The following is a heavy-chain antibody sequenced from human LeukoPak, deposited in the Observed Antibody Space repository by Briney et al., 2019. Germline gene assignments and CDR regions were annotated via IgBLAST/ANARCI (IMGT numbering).Heavy chain of an antibody. CDR2: IYYSGST. CDR1: GGSISSSGYY. V-gene: IGHV4-39*01. D-gene: IGHD6-13*01. Sequence: SETLSLTCTVSGGSISSSGYYWGWIRQPPGKGLEWIGSIYYSGSTYYNPSLKSRVTISVDTSKNQFSLKLSSVTAADTAVYYCASLPGYSSSWDLYWGQGTLVTVSS. CDR3: ASLPGYSSSWDLY. J-gene: IGHJ4*02.